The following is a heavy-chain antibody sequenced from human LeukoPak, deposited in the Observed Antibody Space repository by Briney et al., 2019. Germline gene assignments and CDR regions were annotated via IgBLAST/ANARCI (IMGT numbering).Heavy chain of an antibody. CDR1: GGSMKSYY. CDR3: ARHSRPTLTAYFDY. J-gene: IGHJ4*02. CDR2: IYTSGTT. D-gene: IGHD2-21*02. V-gene: IGHV4-4*07. Sequence: PSETLSLTCTVSGGSMKSYYWSWTRQPAGRGLEWIGSIYTSGTTYYNPSLKSRVTISVDTSKTQFSLQLSSVTAADTAVYYCARHSRPTLTAYFDYWGQGTLVTVSS.